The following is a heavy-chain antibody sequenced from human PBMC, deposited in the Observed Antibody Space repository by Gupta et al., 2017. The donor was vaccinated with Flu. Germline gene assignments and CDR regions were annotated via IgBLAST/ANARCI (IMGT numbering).Heavy chain of an antibody. Sequence: VRQAPGKGLEWVSYISTSRSTIYYADSVKGRFTISRDDAKNSLYLQMNSLGAEDTAVYYCARVCRGYYYVDVWGTGTTVTVSS. CDR3: ARVCRGYYYVDV. V-gene: IGHV3-11*01. CDR2: ISTSRSTI. J-gene: IGHJ6*03.